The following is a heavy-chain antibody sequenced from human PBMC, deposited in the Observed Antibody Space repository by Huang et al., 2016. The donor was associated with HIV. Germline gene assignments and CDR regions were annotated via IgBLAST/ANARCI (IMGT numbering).Heavy chain of an antibody. CDR1: GGSIRSDNYY. CDR2: IYFSGGT. Sequence: QLQLQESGPGLVKPSETLSLTCTVSGGSIRSDNYYWGWIRQPPGKGVEWIGSIYFSGGTCYNPSLKSRVTIPVDTSKNQFSLKMRSVTAADTAVYYCARLPGSITMIRGVITDPYWGQGTLVTVSS. CDR3: ARLPGSITMIRGVITDPY. V-gene: IGHV4-39*01. J-gene: IGHJ4*02. D-gene: IGHD3-10*01.